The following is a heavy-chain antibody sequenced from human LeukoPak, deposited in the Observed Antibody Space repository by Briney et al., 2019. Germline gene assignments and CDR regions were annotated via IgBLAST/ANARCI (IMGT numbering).Heavy chain of an antibody. Sequence: SETLSLTCTVSGDSFSSNNYYWGRIPQAPGKGLEGVASIYYSRTTYYNPSRTIRITISTDKWKNQFSLKLSSVTAADMAVYYGARNSPFFDCGARETLVTVSS. J-gene: IGHJ4*02. D-gene: IGHD2/OR15-2a*01. V-gene: IGHV4-39*01. CDR3: ARNSPFFDC. CDR1: GDSFSSNNYY. CDR2: IYYSRTT.